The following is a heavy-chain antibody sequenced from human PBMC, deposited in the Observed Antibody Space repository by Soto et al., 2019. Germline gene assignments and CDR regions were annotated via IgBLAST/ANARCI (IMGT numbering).Heavy chain of an antibody. CDR3: ARERTRGFAP. V-gene: IGHV1-8*01. Sequence: QVHLVQSGAEGRKPGASVKVSCKASGYTFTSYDINWVRQATGQGLEWMGWMNPNSGNTAYAQKCXXRVTMTRNTSISTAHMALSSLRSEDTAVYYCARERTRGFAPWGQGTLVTVSS. CDR1: GYTFTSYD. CDR2: MNPNSGNT. J-gene: IGHJ5*02.